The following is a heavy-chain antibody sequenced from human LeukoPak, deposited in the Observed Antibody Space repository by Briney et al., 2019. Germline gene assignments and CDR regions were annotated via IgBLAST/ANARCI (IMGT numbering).Heavy chain of an antibody. V-gene: IGHV5-51*01. J-gene: IGHJ6*02. Sequence: GESLKISCKGSGYSFTTYWIGWVRQMPGKGLEWMGIIYPGDSDTRYSPSFQGQVTISADKSISTAYLQWSSLKASDTAMYYCARQGEMATIGNPMDVWGQGTTVTVSS. CDR1: GYSFTTYW. D-gene: IGHD5-24*01. CDR3: ARQGEMATIGNPMDV. CDR2: IYPGDSDT.